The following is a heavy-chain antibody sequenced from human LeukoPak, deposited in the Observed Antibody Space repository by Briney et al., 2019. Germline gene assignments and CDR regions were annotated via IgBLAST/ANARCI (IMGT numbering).Heavy chain of an antibody. CDR3: AKVEGASKASVY. J-gene: IGHJ4*02. CDR2: IRYDGSNK. V-gene: IGHV3-30*02. CDR1: GFTFSSYG. D-gene: IGHD1-1*01. Sequence: GGSLRLSCAASGFTFSSYGMHWVSQAPGKGLEWVAFIRYDGSNKYYADSVKGRFTISRGNSKNTLYLQMYSLRAEDTAVYYCAKVEGASKASVYWGQGALVTVSS.